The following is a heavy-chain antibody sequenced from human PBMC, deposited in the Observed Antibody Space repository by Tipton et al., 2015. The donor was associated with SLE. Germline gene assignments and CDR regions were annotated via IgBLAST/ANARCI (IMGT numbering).Heavy chain of an antibody. J-gene: IGHJ6*02. Sequence: SLRLSCAASGFTFSTYAMHWVRQAPGKGLEWVAVILYDGNDEYYADSVKGRFTISRDNSRNTLYLQMNGLRPEDTAVYYCARRGGSYYGMEVWGQGTTGTVSS. CDR2: ILYDGNDE. V-gene: IGHV3-30*04. CDR1: GFTFSTYA. D-gene: IGHD6-19*01. CDR3: ARRGGSYYGMEV.